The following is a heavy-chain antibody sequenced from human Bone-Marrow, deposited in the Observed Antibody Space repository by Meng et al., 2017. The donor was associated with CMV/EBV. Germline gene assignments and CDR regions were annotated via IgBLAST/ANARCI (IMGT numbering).Heavy chain of an antibody. V-gene: IGHV3-21*01. D-gene: IGHD6-13*01. Sequence: GESLKISCAVSGFTFSSYSMNWVRQAPGKGLEWVSSISSSSSYIYYADSVKGRFTISRDNAKNSLYLQMNSLRAEDTAVYYCARSTYSSSWRGDYWGQGTLVTVPS. CDR3: ARSTYSSSWRGDY. CDR1: GFTFSSYS. CDR2: ISSSSSYI. J-gene: IGHJ4*02.